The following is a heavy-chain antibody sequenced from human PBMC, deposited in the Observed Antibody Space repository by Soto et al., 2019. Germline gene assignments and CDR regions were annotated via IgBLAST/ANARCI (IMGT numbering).Heavy chain of an antibody. J-gene: IGHJ4*02. D-gene: IGHD2-21*02. CDR1: GVSVTSYT. CDR2: VFSSVSA. Sequence: PSETLSLTCIVSGVSVTSYTWSWVRQPANKGLEWIGRVFSSVSATYNPSLKSRVSISMDTAESRISLKLDSVTAADAGVYFCARDGMTTGDTWGPGTLVTVSS. CDR3: ARDGMTTGDT. V-gene: IGHV4-4*07.